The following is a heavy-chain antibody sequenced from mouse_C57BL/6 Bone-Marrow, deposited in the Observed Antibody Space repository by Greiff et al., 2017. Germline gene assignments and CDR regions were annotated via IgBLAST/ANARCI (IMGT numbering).Heavy chain of an antibody. J-gene: IGHJ3*01. CDR1: GFTFSDYG. D-gene: IGHD3-2*02. Sequence: EVKLVESGGGLVKPGGSLKLSCAASGFTFSDYGMHWVRQAPEKGLEWVAYISSGSSTIYYADTVKGRFTISRDNAKNTLFLQMTSLRSEDTAMYYCARQLRLPSLAYWGQGTLVTVSA. CDR3: ARQLRLPSLAY. V-gene: IGHV5-17*01. CDR2: ISSGSSTI.